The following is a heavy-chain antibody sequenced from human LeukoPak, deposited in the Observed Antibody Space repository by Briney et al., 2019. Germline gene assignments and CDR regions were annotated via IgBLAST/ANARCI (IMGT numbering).Heavy chain of an antibody. V-gene: IGHV3-53*01. CDR1: GFTVSGNY. J-gene: IGHJ4*02. CDR3: AKDSHSGYFDY. CDR2: IYGAGSR. Sequence: GGSLRLSCAASGFTVSGNYVSWVRQAPGKGLEWVSFIYGAGSRYYADSLKGRFTISKDTSKNTLYLQMNSLTAGDTAVYYCAKDSHSGYFDYWGQGTLVTVSS. D-gene: IGHD1-26*01.